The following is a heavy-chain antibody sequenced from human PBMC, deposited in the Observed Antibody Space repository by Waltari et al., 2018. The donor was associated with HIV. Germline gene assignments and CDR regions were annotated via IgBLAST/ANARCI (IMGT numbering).Heavy chain of an antibody. D-gene: IGHD2-21*02. Sequence: QVQLQESGPGLVKPSETLSLTCAVSGHSIGNAYYWGWIRQPPGKGLEWIGSIYHNGSTSYYNPSLKSRVTIPLDTSKNHFSLKLRSVTAADTAVYYCAGHLDYGGNLYYFDYWGQGTLVTVSS. CDR3: AGHLDYGGNLYYFDY. V-gene: IGHV4-38-2*01. CDR2: IYHNGSTS. J-gene: IGHJ4*02. CDR1: GHSIGNAYY.